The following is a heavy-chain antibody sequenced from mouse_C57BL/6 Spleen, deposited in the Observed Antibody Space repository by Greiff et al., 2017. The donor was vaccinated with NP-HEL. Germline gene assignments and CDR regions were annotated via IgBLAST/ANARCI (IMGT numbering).Heavy chain of an antibody. CDR2: IDPETGGT. D-gene: IGHD2-2*01. V-gene: IGHV1-15*01. Sequence: QVQLKQSGAELVRPGASVTLSCKASGYTFTDYEMHWVKQTPVHGLEWIGAIDPETGGTAYNQKFKGKAILTADKSSSTAYMELRSLTSEDSAVYYGTPYGYDDGGDYYAMDYWGQGTSVTVSS. J-gene: IGHJ4*01. CDR1: GYTFTDYE. CDR3: TPYGYDDGGDYYAMDY.